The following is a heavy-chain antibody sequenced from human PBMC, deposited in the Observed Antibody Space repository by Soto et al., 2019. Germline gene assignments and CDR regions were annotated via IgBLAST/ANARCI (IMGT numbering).Heavy chain of an antibody. Sequence: GASVKVCCKTSGYTFTTYAMHWVRQAPGQRLEWMGWINAGGGDTKYSQRFQGRVTISRDTSASTVYMELSSLTPEDTAVYYCARGRVVRGVTTSLPHDFWGQGTLVTVSS. V-gene: IGHV1-3*01. CDR3: ARGRVVRGVTTSLPHDF. J-gene: IGHJ4*02. D-gene: IGHD3-10*01. CDR2: INAGGGDT. CDR1: GYTFTTYA.